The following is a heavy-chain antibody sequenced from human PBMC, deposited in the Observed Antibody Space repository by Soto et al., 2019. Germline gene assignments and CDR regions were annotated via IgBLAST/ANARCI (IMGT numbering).Heavy chain of an antibody. CDR3: ARLPKGSLVTA. D-gene: IGHD2-21*02. J-gene: IGHJ4*02. CDR1: GFSFSDYS. CDR2: ISSSSDNT. V-gene: IGHV3-48*02. Sequence: LRLSCVASGFSFSDYSMNWVRQAPGKGLQWVSYISSSSDNTYYADSVKGRFTVSRDNAKNALFLQMNSLRDDDTATYYCARLPKGSLVTAWGQGTRVTVSS.